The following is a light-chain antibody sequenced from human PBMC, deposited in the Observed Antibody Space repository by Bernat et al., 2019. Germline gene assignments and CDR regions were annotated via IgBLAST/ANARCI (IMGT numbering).Light chain of an antibody. J-gene: IGKJ1*01. CDR1: QSVSSN. CDR3: HQYNNWPPT. V-gene: IGKV3-15*01. Sequence: EIVMTQSPDTLSVSPGERATLSCRASQSVSSNLAWYQHKPGQAPRLLIPGASTRATGIPARFSGSGSGTEFTLTISSQQSEDFAIYYCHQYNNWPPTFGQGTKVEIK. CDR2: GAS.